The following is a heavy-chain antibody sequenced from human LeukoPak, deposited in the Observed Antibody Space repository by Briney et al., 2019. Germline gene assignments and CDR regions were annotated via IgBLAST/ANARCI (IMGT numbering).Heavy chain of an antibody. J-gene: IGHJ4*02. CDR1: GFTFSDHF. CDR3: VRVGSVAGSDYLDY. D-gene: IGHD6-19*01. Sequence: PGGSLSLSCAVSGFTFSDHFLAWVRQAPGKGLEWVGRSRNKAKSYTTEYAASVKGRFTISRDDSKNSLSLQMNSLKTEDTAVYYCVRVGSVAGSDYLDYWGQGTLVTVSS. V-gene: IGHV3-72*01. CDR2: SRNKAKSYTT.